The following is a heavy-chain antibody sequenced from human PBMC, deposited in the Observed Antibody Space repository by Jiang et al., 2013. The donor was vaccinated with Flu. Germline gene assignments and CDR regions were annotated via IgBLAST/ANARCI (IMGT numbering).Heavy chain of an antibody. CDR3: ARTHSGTYLPPLGNFDY. V-gene: IGHV1-2*02. Sequence: WVRQAPGQGLEWMGWINPDSGATNYAQKFQGRVTMTRDTSISTAYMELRRLRSDDTAVYYCARTHSGTYLPPLGNFDYWGQGTLVTVSS. J-gene: IGHJ4*02. CDR2: INPDSGAT. D-gene: IGHD1-26*01.